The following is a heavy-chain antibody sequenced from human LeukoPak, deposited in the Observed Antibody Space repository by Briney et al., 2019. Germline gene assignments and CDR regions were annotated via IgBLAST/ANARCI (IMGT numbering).Heavy chain of an antibody. CDR2: INTNGDTT. J-gene: IGHJ4*02. CDR3: VKTIYGCAVRDY. Sequence: GGSLRLSCSASGFIFSDFAMHWVRQAPGKALEYVAAINTNGDTTYYADYVKGRFTISRDKSKNTVFLQMGSLRPGDTAVYYCVKTIYGCAVRDYWGQGARVTVAS. V-gene: IGHV3-64D*06. CDR1: GFIFSDFA. D-gene: IGHD3-3*01.